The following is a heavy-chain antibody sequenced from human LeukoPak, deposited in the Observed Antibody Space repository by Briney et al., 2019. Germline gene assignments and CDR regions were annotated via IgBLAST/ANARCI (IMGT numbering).Heavy chain of an antibody. J-gene: IGHJ3*02. D-gene: IGHD3-3*01. CDR2: IRSKANSYAT. Sequence: PGGSLRLSCAASGFTFSGSAMHWVRQASGKGLEWVGRIRSKANSYATAYAASVKGRFTISRDDSKNTAYLQMNSLKTEDTAVYYCTRHSYYDFWSGPTDLDAFDIWGQGTMVTVSS. CDR1: GFTFSGSA. CDR3: TRHSYYDFWSGPTDLDAFDI. V-gene: IGHV3-73*01.